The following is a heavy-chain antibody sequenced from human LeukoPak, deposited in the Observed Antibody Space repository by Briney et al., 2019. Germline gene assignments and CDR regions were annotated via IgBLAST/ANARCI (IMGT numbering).Heavy chain of an antibody. CDR1: EFRFSDYW. V-gene: IGHV3-74*01. J-gene: IGHJ4*02. CDR2: INSDGSST. CDR3: AGDRFKLRYFDL. Sequence: GGSLRLSCVVSEFRFSDYWMHWVRQAPGKGLVWVSRINSDGSSTSYADSVKGRFTISRDSAKNTLYLQMNSLRAEDTAVYYCAGDRFKLRYFDLWGQGTLVTVSS. D-gene: IGHD3-9*01.